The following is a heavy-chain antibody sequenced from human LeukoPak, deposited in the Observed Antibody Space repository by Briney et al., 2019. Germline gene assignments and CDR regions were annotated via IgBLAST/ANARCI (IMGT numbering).Heavy chain of an antibody. D-gene: IGHD2-8*01. CDR1: GGSISCGDYY. J-gene: IGHJ6*02. V-gene: IGHV4-30-4*01. CDR3: ARMTLYCTNGVCFTERYGMDV. Sequence: SSQTLSLTCTVSGGSISCGDYYWSWIRQPPGKGLKWIGYIFYSGNTYYNPSLKSRVPISVDTSKNRFSLKLSSVTAADTAVYYCARMTLYCTNGVCFTERYGMDVWGQGTTVTVSS. CDR2: IFYSGNT.